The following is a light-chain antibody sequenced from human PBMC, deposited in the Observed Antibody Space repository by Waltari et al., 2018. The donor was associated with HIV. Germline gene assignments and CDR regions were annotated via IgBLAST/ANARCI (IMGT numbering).Light chain of an antibody. V-gene: IGLV2-11*01. CDR1: DRDVGGHNY. J-gene: IGLJ1*01. CDR2: DVS. Sequence: QSALPQPRSVSGSLGQSVTISCTGTDRDVGGHNYVSGYQVHPGKAPKLIIYDVSKRPSGVPDRFSGSKSDNTASLTISGLQAEDEADYFCCSYAGDYLYVFGNETEVTVL. CDR3: CSYAGDYLYV.